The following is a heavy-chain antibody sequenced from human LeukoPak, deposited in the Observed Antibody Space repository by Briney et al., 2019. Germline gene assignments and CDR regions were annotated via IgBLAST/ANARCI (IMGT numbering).Heavy chain of an antibody. Sequence: SETLSLTCTVSGGSISSYYWSWIRQPAGKGPEWIGRIYTSGCTNYNPSLKSRVTMSVDTSKNQFSLKLSSVTAADTAVYYCARGSYYFDYWGQGTLVTVSS. CDR1: GGSISSYY. D-gene: IGHD1-26*01. CDR2: IYTSGCT. CDR3: ARGSYYFDY. V-gene: IGHV4-4*07. J-gene: IGHJ4*02.